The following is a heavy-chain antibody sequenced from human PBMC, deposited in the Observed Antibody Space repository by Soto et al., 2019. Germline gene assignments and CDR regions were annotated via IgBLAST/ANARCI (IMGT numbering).Heavy chain of an antibody. D-gene: IGHD2-2*02. CDR3: AREVVPAAIRYYYYGMDV. J-gene: IGHJ6*02. V-gene: IGHV1-2*04. Sequence: ASVKVSCKASGYTFTGYYRHWVRQAPGQGLEWMGWINPNSGGTNYAQKFQGWVTMTRGTSISTAYMELSRLRFDDTAVYYCAREVVPAAIRYYYYGMDVWGQGTTVTSP. CDR2: INPNSGGT. CDR1: GYTFTGYY.